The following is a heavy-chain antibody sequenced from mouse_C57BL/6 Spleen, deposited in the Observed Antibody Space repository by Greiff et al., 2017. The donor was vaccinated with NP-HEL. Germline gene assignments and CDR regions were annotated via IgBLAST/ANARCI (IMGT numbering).Heavy chain of an antibody. CDR2: IYPRSGNT. D-gene: IGHD2-4*01. CDR3: ARRDYELENYAMDY. V-gene: IGHV1-81*01. Sequence: QVQLKESGAELARPGASVKLSCKASGYTFTSYGISWVKQRTGQGLEWIGEIYPRSGNTYYNEKFKGKATLTADKSSSTAYMELRSLTSEDSAVYFCARRDYELENYAMDYWGQGTSVTVSS. J-gene: IGHJ4*01. CDR1: GYTFTSYG.